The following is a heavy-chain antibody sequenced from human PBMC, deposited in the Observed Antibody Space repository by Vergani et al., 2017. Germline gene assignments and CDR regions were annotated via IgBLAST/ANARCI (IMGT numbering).Heavy chain of an antibody. J-gene: IGHJ4*02. CDR2: ISWNSGSI. CDR1: GFTFDDYA. Sequence: EVQLVESGGGLVQPGRSLRLSCAASGFTFDDYAMHWVRQAPGKGLEWVSGISWNSGSIGYADSVKGRFTISRDNAKNTLYLQMNSLRAEDTAVYYCARDGFTAMADYWGQGTLVTVSS. V-gene: IGHV3-9*01. D-gene: IGHD5-18*01. CDR3: ARDGFTAMADY.